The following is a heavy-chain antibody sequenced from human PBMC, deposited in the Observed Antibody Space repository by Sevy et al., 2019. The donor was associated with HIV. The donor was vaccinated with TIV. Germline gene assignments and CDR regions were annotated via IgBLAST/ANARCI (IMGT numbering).Heavy chain of an antibody. CDR3: AKDPSELGDILTGSLFETYFDY. D-gene: IGHD3-9*01. J-gene: IGHJ4*02. CDR2: ISWNSGSI. Sequence: GGSLRLSCAASGFTFDDYAMHWVRQAPGKGLEWVSGISWNSGSIGYADSVKVRFTISRDNAKNSLYLQMNSLGAEDTALYYCAKDPSELGDILTGSLFETYFDYWGQGTLVTVSS. V-gene: IGHV3-9*01. CDR1: GFTFDDYA.